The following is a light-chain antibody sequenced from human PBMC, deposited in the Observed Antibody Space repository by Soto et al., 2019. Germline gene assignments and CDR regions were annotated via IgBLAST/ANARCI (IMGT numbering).Light chain of an antibody. CDR1: QSVSSN. CDR2: GAS. Sequence: EIVMTQSPATLSVSPGERAALSCRASQSVSSNLAWYQQKPCQAPGLLIYGASTRATGIPARFSGSGSGTEFTLTISSLQSEDFAVYYCQQYNNWPRTFGQGTKVEIK. CDR3: QQYNNWPRT. J-gene: IGKJ1*01. V-gene: IGKV3-15*01.